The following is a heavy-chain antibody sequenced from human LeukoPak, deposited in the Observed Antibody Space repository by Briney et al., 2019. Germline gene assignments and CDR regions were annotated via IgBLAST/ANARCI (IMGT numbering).Heavy chain of an antibody. Sequence: SETLSLTCAVYGGSFSGYYWSWIRQPPGKGLEWIGEINHSGSTNYNPSLKNRVTISVDTSKNQFSLKLSSVTAADTAVYYCARYYCSSTSCYDYYGMDVWGQGTTVTVSS. J-gene: IGHJ6*02. CDR1: GGSFSGYY. CDR2: INHSGST. V-gene: IGHV4-34*01. D-gene: IGHD2-2*01. CDR3: ARYYCSSTSCYDYYGMDV.